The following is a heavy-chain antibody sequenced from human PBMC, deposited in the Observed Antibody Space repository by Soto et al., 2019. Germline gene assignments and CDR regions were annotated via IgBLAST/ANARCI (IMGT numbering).Heavy chain of an antibody. D-gene: IGHD1-1*01. CDR3: ARRLLDPYFDY. Sequence: SETLSLTCTVSGGSISSSNYYWGWIRQPPGKGLEWIGGIYYSGSTSYNPSLKSRVTISVDTSKKQFSLKLSSVTAADTAVYYCARRLLDPYFDYWGQGTXVTVSS. CDR1: GGSISSSNYY. CDR2: IYYSGST. V-gene: IGHV4-39*01. J-gene: IGHJ4*02.